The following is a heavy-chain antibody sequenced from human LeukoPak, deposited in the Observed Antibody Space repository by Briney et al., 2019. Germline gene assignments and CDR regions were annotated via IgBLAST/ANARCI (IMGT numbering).Heavy chain of an antibody. D-gene: IGHD6-13*01. V-gene: IGHV4-59*01. CDR1: GGSISSYY. Sequence: SETLSLTCTVSGGSISSYYWSWIRQPPGKGLEWIGYIYYSGSTNYNPSLKSRVTISVDTSKNQFSLKLSSVTAADTAVYYCARASVAAAGVHFDYWGQGTLVTVSS. CDR2: IYYSGST. CDR3: ARASVAAAGVHFDY. J-gene: IGHJ4*02.